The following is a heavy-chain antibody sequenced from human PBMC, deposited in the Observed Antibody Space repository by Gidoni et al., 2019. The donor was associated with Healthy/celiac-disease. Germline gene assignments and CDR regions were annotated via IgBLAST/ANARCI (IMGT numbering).Heavy chain of an antibody. CDR2: FDPEDGET. J-gene: IGHJ3*02. CDR1: GYTLTELS. D-gene: IGHD6-13*01. Sequence: QVQLVQSGAEVKKPGASVQVSCKVSGYTLTELSMHWVRQAPGKGLEWMGGFDPEDGETIYAQKCQGRVTMTEDTSTDTAYMELSSLRSEDTAVYYCATADYSSSWYGAFDIWGQGTMVTVSS. V-gene: IGHV1-24*01. CDR3: ATADYSSSWYGAFDI.